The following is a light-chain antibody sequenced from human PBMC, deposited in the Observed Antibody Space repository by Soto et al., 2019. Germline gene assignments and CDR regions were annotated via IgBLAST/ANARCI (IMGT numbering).Light chain of an antibody. CDR2: WAS. CDR3: QQYYNTPRYT. Sequence: DIVMTQSPDSLAVSLGERATINCKSSQNVLYKSNNENYLAWYQQKPGQPPKLLIYWASTRKPGVPDRFSGSGSGSYFTLTISSLQAEDVAVYYCQQYYNTPRYTIGQGPKLEI. CDR1: QNVLYKSNNENY. V-gene: IGKV4-1*01. J-gene: IGKJ2*01.